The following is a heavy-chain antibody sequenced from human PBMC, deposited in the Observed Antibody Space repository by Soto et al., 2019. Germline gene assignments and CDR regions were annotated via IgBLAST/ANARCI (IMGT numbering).Heavy chain of an antibody. CDR2: IDYSGST. CDR3: AIAGPRAVPAATYGMEV. V-gene: IGHV4-59*01. Sequence: SDTLSPTCTDSGGTISSYYWSWIRKPPGKGLEGIGYIDYSGSTNYHPSLTRRVTISVDTPKHVFFLNLLPVTVGSTVVYYCAIAGPRAVPAATYGMEVWGEWTTVTVSS. D-gene: IGHD2-2*01. CDR1: GGTISSYY. J-gene: IGHJ6*04.